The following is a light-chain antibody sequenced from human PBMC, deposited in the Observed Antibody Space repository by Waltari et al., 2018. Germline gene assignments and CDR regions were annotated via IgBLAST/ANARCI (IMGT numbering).Light chain of an antibody. V-gene: IGLV2-14*01. J-gene: IGLJ3*02. CDR2: DVS. CDR3: SSYTSTWV. Sequence: QSALTQSASVSGSPGQSITISCTGTSSDFAVFYYVSWYQQHPGKAPQLMIYDVSKRPSGVSNRFSGSKSGNTASLTISGLQAEDEADYYCSSYTSTWVFGGGTKLTVL. CDR1: SSDFAVFYY.